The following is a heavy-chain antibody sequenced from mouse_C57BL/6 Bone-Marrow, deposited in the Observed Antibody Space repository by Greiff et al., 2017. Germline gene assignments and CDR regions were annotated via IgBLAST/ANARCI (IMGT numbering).Heavy chain of an antibody. Sequence: QVQLQQSGPELVKPGASVKISCKASGYAFSSSWMNWVKQRPGKGLEWIGRIYPGDGDTNYNGKFKGKATLTADKSSSPAYMQLSSLTSEDSAVYFCAREAYWGQGTLVTVSA. CDR1: GYAFSSSW. J-gene: IGHJ3*01. CDR3: AREAY. V-gene: IGHV1-82*01. CDR2: IYPGDGDT.